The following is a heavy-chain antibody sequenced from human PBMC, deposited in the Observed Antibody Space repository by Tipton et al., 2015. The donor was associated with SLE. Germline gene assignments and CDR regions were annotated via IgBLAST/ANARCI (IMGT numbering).Heavy chain of an antibody. Sequence: TLSLTCTVSGGSISSYYWGWIRQPPGKGLEWIGSIYYSGSTYYNPSLKSRVTISVDTSKNQFSLKLSSVTAADTAVYYCARQMASVAFDIWGQGTMVTVSS. CDR3: ARQMASVAFDI. CDR1: GGSISSYY. V-gene: IGHV4-39*01. J-gene: IGHJ3*02. D-gene: IGHD5-24*01. CDR2: IYYSGST.